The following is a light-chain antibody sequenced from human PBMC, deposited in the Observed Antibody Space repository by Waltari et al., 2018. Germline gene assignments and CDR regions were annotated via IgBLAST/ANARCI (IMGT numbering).Light chain of an antibody. J-gene: IGLJ1*01. CDR3: SSYTTGRTYV. CDR1: DTDIGRHNF. Sequence: QSALTQPASVSGSPGQSIAISCTGTDTDIGRHNFVPWYRQRPGEFPKLIIYDVNSRRAGISARFSGSKFGNTASLTISGLQTEDEAVYYCSSYTTGRTYVFGTGTKVTVL. V-gene: IGLV2-14*03. CDR2: DVN.